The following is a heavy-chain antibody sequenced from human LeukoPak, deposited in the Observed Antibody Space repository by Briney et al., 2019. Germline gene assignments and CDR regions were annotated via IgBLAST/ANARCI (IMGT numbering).Heavy chain of an antibody. V-gene: IGHV4-39*02. D-gene: IGHD6-19*01. J-gene: IGHJ4*02. CDR2: IYYSGGT. Sequence: PSETLSLTSTVSGGSISNISYYWGSIRQTPGKGLEWIGSIYYSGGTNYNPSLKSRLTISVDTSKNHFSLKLSSVTAADAAVYYCATLRTSGWYFDYWGQGTLVTVSS. CDR3: ATLRTSGWYFDY. CDR1: GGSISNISYY.